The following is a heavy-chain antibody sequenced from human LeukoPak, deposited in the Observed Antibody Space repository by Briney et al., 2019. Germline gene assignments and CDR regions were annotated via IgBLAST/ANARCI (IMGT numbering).Heavy chain of an antibody. Sequence: GGSLRLSCAASGFTFSSYAMHWVRQAPGKGLEWVAVISYDGSNKYYADSVKGRFTISRDHSKNTLYLQMNSLRAEDTAVYYCAKDRSRELLSFFDYWGQGTLVTVSS. CDR1: GFTFSSYA. CDR3: AKDRSRELLSFFDY. D-gene: IGHD1-26*01. J-gene: IGHJ4*02. V-gene: IGHV3-30*04. CDR2: ISYDGSNK.